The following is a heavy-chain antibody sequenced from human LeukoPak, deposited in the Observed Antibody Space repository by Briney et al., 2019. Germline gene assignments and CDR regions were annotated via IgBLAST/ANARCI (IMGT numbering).Heavy chain of an antibody. CDR1: GYTFTSYY. V-gene: IGHV1-46*01. CDR3: ARASPDRRDGYNSGYFGY. D-gene: IGHD5-24*01. J-gene: IGHJ4*02. CDR2: INPSGGST. Sequence: GASVKVSCKASGYTFTSYYMHWVRQAPGQGLEWMGIINPSGGSTSYAQKFQGRVTMTRDMSTSTVYMELSSLRSEDTAVYYCARASPDRRDGYNSGYFGYWGQGTLVTVSS.